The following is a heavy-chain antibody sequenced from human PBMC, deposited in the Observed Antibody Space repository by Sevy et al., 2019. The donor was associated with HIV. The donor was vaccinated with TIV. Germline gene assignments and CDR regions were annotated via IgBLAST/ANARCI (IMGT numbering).Heavy chain of an antibody. D-gene: IGHD6-13*01. Sequence: GSLRLSCAASGFTFSSYAMHWVRQAPGKGLEWVAVISYDGSNKYYADSVKGRFTISRDNSKNTLYLQMNRLRAEDRAVYYCARGARRLAAAGYFDYWGQGTLVTVSS. CDR2: ISYDGSNK. CDR1: GFTFSSYA. CDR3: ARGARRLAAAGYFDY. J-gene: IGHJ4*02. V-gene: IGHV3-30-3*01.